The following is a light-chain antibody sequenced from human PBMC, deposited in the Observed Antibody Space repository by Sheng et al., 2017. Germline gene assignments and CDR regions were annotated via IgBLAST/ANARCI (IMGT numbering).Light chain of an antibody. CDR1: QTISSW. CDR2: KAY. Sequence: DIQMTQSPSTLSASVGDRVTITCRASQTISSWLAWYQQRPGKAPNLLISKAYNLESGVPSRFSGSGSATEFTLTISSLQPDDFATYYCQQYNSYLYTFGQGTKLEI. V-gene: IGKV1-5*03. CDR3: QQYNSYLYT. J-gene: IGKJ2*01.